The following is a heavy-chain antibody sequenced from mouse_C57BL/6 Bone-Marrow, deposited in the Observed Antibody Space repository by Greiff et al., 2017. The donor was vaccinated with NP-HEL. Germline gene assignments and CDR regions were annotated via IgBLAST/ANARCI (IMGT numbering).Heavy chain of an antibody. Sequence: DVKLVESEGGLVQPGSSMKLSCTASGFTFSDYYMAWVRQVPEKGLEWVANINYDGSSTYYLDSLKSRFIISRDNAKNILYLQMSSLKSEDTATYYCARDLLFDYWGQGTTLTVSS. V-gene: IGHV5-16*01. CDR3: ARDLLFDY. J-gene: IGHJ2*01. CDR2: INYDGSST. CDR1: GFTFSDYY. D-gene: IGHD2-1*01.